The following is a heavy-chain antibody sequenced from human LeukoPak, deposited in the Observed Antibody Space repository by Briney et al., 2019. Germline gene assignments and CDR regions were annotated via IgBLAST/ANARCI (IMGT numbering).Heavy chain of an antibody. Sequence: GSLRLSCAASGFTFSTYGMHWVRQAPGKGLDWVAFIRYDGSSTYSAESVKGRFTISRDNSKNTLYLQMSRLRAEDTAVYYCAKVRDYGDYRAFGPWGQGTLVTVSS. D-gene: IGHD4-17*01. CDR1: GFTFSTYG. J-gene: IGHJ5*02. CDR2: IRYDGSST. V-gene: IGHV3-30*02. CDR3: AKVRDYGDYRAFGP.